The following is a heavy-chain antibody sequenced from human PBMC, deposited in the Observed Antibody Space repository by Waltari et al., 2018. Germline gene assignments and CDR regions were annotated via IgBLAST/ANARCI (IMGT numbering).Heavy chain of an antibody. CDR1: GFLFRYPG. V-gene: IGHV3-30*03. CDR2: ISYDGYNK. J-gene: IGHJ4*02. Sequence: QVQLVESGGGVVEPGRSLRLTCAAAGFLFRYPGMHWVRQAPGKGLEWVASISYDGYNKYYGDSVKGRFTISRDNSAKTLHLQMSSLTTEDTAVYYCARDRWLQSRGYFDYWGQETQVTVSS. D-gene: IGHD3-9*01. CDR3: ARDRWLQSRGYFDY.